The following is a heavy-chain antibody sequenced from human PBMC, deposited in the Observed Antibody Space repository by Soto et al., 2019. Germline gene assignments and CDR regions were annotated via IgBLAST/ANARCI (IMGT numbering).Heavy chain of an antibody. D-gene: IGHD2-8*02. J-gene: IGHJ4*01. V-gene: IGHV3-53*01. CDR2: IYSGGTT. CDR1: GFSVSNNY. CDR3: TRDPPPGHQ. Sequence: GGSLRLSCAASGFSVSNNYMSWVRQAPGKGLEWVSLIYSGGTTHYADSVKGRFTISRDSSNNTLHLQMNSLRVEDTALYYCTRDPPPGHQWGPGTLVTVSS.